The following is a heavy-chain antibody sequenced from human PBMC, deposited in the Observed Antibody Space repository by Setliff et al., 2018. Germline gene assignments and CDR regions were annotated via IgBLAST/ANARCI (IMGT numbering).Heavy chain of an antibody. V-gene: IGHV4-39*07. D-gene: IGHD3-16*02. CDR3: ARDAGYRSGTWALDY. CDR1: GDSITSGYYY. CDR2: LSFAGDA. Sequence: LSLTCTVSGDSITSGYYYWAWIRQTPGKGLEWVGSLSFAGDAYYNPSLKSRVTMSLDTSKNQFSLRVKSVTAADTALYSCARDAGYRSGTWALDYWGQGTLVTVSS. J-gene: IGHJ4*02.